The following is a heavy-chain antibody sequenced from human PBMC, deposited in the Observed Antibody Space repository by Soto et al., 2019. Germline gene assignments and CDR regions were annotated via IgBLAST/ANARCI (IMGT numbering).Heavy chain of an antibody. CDR3: ARDRYYGSGTYYNFYSGMDV. CDR2: IFHSGSI. J-gene: IGHJ6*02. Sequence: SETLSLTCTVSGGSINSGDYYWTWVRQPPGKGLEWIGNIFHSGSIYYTPSLQSRVTISLDTSKNHFSLKLSSVTPADTAVYYCARDRYYGSGTYYNFYSGMDVWGQGTTVTVSS. D-gene: IGHD3-10*01. CDR1: GGSINSGDYY. V-gene: IGHV4-30-4*01.